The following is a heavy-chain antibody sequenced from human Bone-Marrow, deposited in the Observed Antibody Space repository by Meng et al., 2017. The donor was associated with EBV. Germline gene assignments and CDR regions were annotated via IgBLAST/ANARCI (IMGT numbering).Heavy chain of an antibody. CDR3: ARGTLTY. Sequence: VPLVQFGATMQQPRASAELSCKAFCHTFTTSYIHRVRQAPGTGLEWMGIINPSGGATSYAQKFQGRVTLTRDTSTSTVYMELSSLKSEDTSVYYCARGTLTYWGQGTLVTVSS. CDR1: CHTFTTSY. V-gene: IGHV1-46*01. CDR2: INPSGGAT. J-gene: IGHJ4*02.